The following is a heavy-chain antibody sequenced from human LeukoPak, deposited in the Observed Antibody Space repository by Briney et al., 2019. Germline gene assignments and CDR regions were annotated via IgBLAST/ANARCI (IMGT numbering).Heavy chain of an antibody. J-gene: IGHJ3*02. CDR1: GYSISSGYY. V-gene: IGHV4-38-2*02. CDR2: NCHSGST. CDR3: ARRYSSGWYGAFDM. Sequence: TSETLSLTCTVSGYSISSGYYWGWIRQPPGKGLEWIGSNCHSGSTNYNPSVKSRVTISVDKSKNQLSLKLSSVTAADTAVYYCARRYSSGWYGAFDMWGQGTMVTVSS. D-gene: IGHD6-19*01.